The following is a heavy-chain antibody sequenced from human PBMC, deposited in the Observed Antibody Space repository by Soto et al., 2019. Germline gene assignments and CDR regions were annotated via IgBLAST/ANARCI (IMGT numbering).Heavy chain of an antibody. V-gene: IGHV4-59*01. CDR3: ARDLRFQGHDYADYLGYGMDV. Sequence: SETLSLTCTVSGGSISPYYWSWIRQPPGKGLEWIGFIYYSGRTSYNPSLKSRVTISVDTSKNQFSLNLSSVTAADTAVYYCARDLRFQGHDYADYLGYGMDVWGQGTTVTVSS. J-gene: IGHJ6*02. CDR1: GGSISPYY. D-gene: IGHD4-17*01. CDR2: IYYSGRT.